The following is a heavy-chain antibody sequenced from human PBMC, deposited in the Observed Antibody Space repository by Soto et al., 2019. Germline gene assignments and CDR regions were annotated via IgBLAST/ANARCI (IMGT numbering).Heavy chain of an antibody. Sequence: SGTLSLTWSVSGSTISSYYLSWIRQPAGKGLEWIGRIYTSGSTNYNPSLKSRVTMSVDTSKNQFSLKLSSVTAADTAVYYCASDLTTTGTDYWGQGTLVTVSS. V-gene: IGHV4-4*07. D-gene: IGHD1-1*01. J-gene: IGHJ4*02. CDR1: GSTISSYY. CDR2: IYTSGST. CDR3: ASDLTTTGTDY.